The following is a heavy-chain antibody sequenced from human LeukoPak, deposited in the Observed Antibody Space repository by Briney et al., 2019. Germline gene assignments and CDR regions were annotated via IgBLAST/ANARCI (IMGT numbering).Heavy chain of an antibody. J-gene: IGHJ5*02. D-gene: IGHD6-13*01. CDR3: ARHVRKRGIAAAGSPGWFDP. CDR2: IYYSGST. CDR1: GGSISSSSYS. V-gene: IGHV4-39*01. Sequence: SETLSLICTVSGGSISSSSYSWGWIRQPPGKGLEWLGSIYYSGSTYFNPSLKSRVTISVDTSKNQFSLKLNSVTAADTAVYYCARHVRKRGIAAAGSPGWFDPWGQGTLVTVSS.